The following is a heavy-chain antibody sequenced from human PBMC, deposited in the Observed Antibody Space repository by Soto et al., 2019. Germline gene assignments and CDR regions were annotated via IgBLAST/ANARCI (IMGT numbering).Heavy chain of an antibody. J-gene: IGHJ6*02. CDR1: GFTFSSYG. Sequence: GGSLRLSCAASGFTFSSYGMHSVRQAPGKGLEWVAVISYDGSNKYYADSVKGRFTISRDNSKNTLYLQMNSLRAEDTAVYYCAKLIYDSSGYYYVGIYYYYYGMDVWGQGTTVTVSS. CDR2: ISYDGSNK. CDR3: AKLIYDSSGYYYVGIYYYYYGMDV. D-gene: IGHD3-22*01. V-gene: IGHV3-30*18.